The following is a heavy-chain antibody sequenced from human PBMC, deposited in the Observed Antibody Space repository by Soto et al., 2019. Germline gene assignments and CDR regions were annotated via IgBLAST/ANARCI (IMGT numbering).Heavy chain of an antibody. CDR1: GFTFSSYA. V-gene: IGHV3-23*01. D-gene: IGHD6-13*01. CDR3: AKGRGSSWYPNWFDP. CDR2: ISGSGGST. J-gene: IGHJ5*02. Sequence: GGSLRLSCAASGFTFSSYAMSWVRQAPGKGLEWVSAISGSGGSTYYADSVKGRFTISRDNSKNTLYLQMNSLRAEDTAVYYCAKGRGSSWYPNWFDPWGQGTLVTVSS.